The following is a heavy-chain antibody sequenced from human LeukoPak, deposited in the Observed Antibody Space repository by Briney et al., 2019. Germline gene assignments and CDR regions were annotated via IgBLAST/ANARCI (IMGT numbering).Heavy chain of an antibody. CDR1: GGSISSGGYY. CDR3: ARGRDYDSSGYKT. J-gene: IGHJ5*02. CDR2: IYYSGST. D-gene: IGHD3-22*01. Sequence: SETLSLTCTVSGGSISSGGYYWSWIRQHPGKGLEWIGYIYYSGSTYYNPSLKSRVTISVDTSKNQFSLKLSSVTAADTAVYYCARGRDYDSSGYKTWGQGTLVTVSS. V-gene: IGHV4-30-4*08.